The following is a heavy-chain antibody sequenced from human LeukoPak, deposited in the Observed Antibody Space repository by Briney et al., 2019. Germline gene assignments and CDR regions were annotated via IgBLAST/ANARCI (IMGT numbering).Heavy chain of an antibody. CDR1: GYSISSGYY. Sequence: SETLPLTCAVSGYSISSGYYWGWIRQPPGKGLDWIGSIYHSGSTYYNPSLKSRVTISVDTSKNQFSLKLSSVTAADTAVYYCARLYSGVTRPFDYWGRGTLVTVSS. J-gene: IGHJ4*02. D-gene: IGHD4-23*01. V-gene: IGHV4-38-2*01. CDR3: ARLYSGVTRPFDY. CDR2: IYHSGST.